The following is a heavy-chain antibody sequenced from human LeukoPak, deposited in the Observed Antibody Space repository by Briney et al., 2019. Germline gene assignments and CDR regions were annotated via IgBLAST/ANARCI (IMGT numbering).Heavy chain of an antibody. J-gene: IGHJ3*02. D-gene: IGHD6-13*01. CDR1: GGSISSGGYS. CDR2: IYHSGST. CDR3: ARDRGYSSSWYSHDAFDI. Sequence: SETLSLTCAVSGGSISSGGYSWSWIRQPPGKGLEWIGYIYHSGSTYYNPSLKSRVTISVDRSKNQFSLKLSSVTAADTAVYYCARDRGYSSSWYSHDAFDIWGQGTMVTVSS. V-gene: IGHV4-30-2*01.